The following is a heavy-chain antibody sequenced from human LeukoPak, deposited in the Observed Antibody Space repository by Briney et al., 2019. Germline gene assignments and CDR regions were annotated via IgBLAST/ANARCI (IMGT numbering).Heavy chain of an antibody. D-gene: IGHD2-2*01. J-gene: IGHJ6*02. CDR1: GFTFSSYW. V-gene: IGHV3-7*01. CDR2: IKQDGSEK. CDR3: ARDSVPAARYYYYGMDV. Sequence: GGSLRLSCGASGFTFSSYWMSWVRQAPGKGLEWVANIKQDGSEKYYVDSVKGRFTISRDNAKNSLYLQMNSLRAEDTAVYYCARDSVPAARYYYYGMDVWGQGTTVTVSS.